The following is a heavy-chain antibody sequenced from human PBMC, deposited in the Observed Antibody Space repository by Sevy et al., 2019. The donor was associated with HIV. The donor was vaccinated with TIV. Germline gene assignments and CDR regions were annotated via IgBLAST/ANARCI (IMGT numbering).Heavy chain of an antibody. D-gene: IGHD5-18*01. V-gene: IGHV3-23*01. J-gene: IGHJ6*02. CDR1: GFTFSSYA. Sequence: GGSLRLSCAASGFTFSSYAMSWVRQAPGKGLEWVSAISGSGGSTYYADSVKGRFTISRENSKNTLYLQMNSLRAEDTAVYYCAKDGAAMATVGGGMDVWGQGTTVTVSS. CDR3: AKDGAAMATVGGGMDV. CDR2: ISGSGGST.